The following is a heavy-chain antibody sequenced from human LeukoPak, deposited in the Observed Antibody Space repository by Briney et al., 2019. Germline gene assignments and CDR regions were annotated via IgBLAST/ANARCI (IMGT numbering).Heavy chain of an antibody. Sequence: GGSLRLSCAASGFTFYSYWMSWVRQAPGKGLEWVANIKQDGSEKYCMDSVKGRFTISRDNAKNSLYLQMNSLRAEDTAVYYCAGGDFFDLWGQGTMVTVSS. D-gene: IGHD3-16*01. J-gene: IGHJ3*01. CDR1: GFTFYSYW. CDR2: IKQDGSEK. V-gene: IGHV3-7*01. CDR3: AGGDFFDL.